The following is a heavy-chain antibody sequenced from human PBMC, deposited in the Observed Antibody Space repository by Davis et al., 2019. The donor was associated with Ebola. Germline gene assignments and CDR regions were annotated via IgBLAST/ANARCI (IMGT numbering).Heavy chain of an antibody. D-gene: IGHD3-16*01. CDR3: ARGDRPSSLVWRT. V-gene: IGHV1-69*13. CDR2: IIPIFGTA. J-gene: IGHJ5*02. CDR1: VGTFSRHP. Sequence: SVQVSRKLSVGTFSRHPICPARQPPGQGREWMGGIIPIFGTANYLQKFQCRVTSTADEYTGTAYMELSSLRSEDTAVYYCARGDRPSSLVWRTWGQGTLVSVA.